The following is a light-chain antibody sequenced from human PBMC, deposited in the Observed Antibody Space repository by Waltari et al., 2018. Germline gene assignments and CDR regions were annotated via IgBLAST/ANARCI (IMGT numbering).Light chain of an antibody. CDR1: QVINSY. CDR3: QQYYTYPRT. V-gene: IGKV1-8*01. J-gene: IGKJ1*01. CDR2: AAS. Sequence: AIRMTQSPSSFPASTGDRVTITCRASQVINSYLAWYQQKPGRVPKLLMSAASTLHSGVPSRFTGSVSGTDFTLTINCLQSDDFATYYCQQYYTYPRTFGQGTKVEIK.